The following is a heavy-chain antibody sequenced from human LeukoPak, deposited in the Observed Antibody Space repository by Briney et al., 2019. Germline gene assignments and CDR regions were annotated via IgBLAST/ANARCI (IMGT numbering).Heavy chain of an antibody. J-gene: IGHJ4*02. D-gene: IGHD3-22*01. CDR3: AKGRFDSSGYYYRINYFDY. CDR2: FDPEDGET. Sequence: ASVKVSCKFSGYTLTELSMHWVRQAPGKGLEWMGGFDPEDGETIYAQKFQGRVTMTEDTSTDTAYMELSSLRSEDTAVYYCAKGRFDSSGYYYRINYFDYWGQGTLVTVSS. CDR1: GYTLTELS. V-gene: IGHV1-24*01.